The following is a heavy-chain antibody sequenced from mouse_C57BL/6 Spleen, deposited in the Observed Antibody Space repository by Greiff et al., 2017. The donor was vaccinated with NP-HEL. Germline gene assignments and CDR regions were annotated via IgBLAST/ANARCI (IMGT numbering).Heavy chain of an antibody. CDR2: IYPGSGNT. CDR1: GYTFTDYY. Sequence: VQLQQSGAELVRPGASVKLSCKASGYTFTDYYINWVKQRPGQGLEWIARIYPGSGNTYYNEKFKGKATLTAEKSSSTAYMQLSSLTSEDSAVYFCARSGYHYYAMDYWGQGTSVTVSS. CDR3: ARSGYHYYAMDY. J-gene: IGHJ4*01. D-gene: IGHD1-2*01. V-gene: IGHV1-76*01.